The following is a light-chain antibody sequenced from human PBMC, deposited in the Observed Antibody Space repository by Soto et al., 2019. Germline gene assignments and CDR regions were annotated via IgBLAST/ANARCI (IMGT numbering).Light chain of an antibody. CDR2: DAS. CDR3: QQYNSYSGGYT. CDR1: QSISSW. V-gene: IGKV1-5*01. J-gene: IGKJ2*01. Sequence: DIQMTQSPSTLSASVGDRVTITCRASQSISSWLAWYQQKPGKAPKLLIYDASSLESGVPSRFSGSGSGTEFTLTSSSLQPDDFATYYCQQYNSYSGGYTFGQGTKLEIK.